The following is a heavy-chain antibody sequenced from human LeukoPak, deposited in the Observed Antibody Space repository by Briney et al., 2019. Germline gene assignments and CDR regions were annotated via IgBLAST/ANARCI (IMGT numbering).Heavy chain of an antibody. CDR3: ARRVLRGSTDY. D-gene: IGHD6-25*01. Sequence: SETLSLTCTVSGGSISSGGYYWRWIRQPPGKGLEWIGYIYHSGSTYYNPSLKSRVTISVDRSKNQFSLKLSSVTAADTAVYYCARRVLRGSTDYWGQGTLVTVSS. V-gene: IGHV4-30-2*01. J-gene: IGHJ4*02. CDR2: IYHSGST. CDR1: GGSISSGGYY.